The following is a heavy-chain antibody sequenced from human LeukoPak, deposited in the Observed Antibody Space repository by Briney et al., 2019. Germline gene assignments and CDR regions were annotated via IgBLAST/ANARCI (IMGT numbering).Heavy chain of an antibody. J-gene: IGHJ4*02. Sequence: GGSLRLSCVASGFTFSSCGMHWVRQAPGKGLEWVAVIWHDGSNKSYTDSVKGRFTISRDNSKNTLYLQMNGLRAEDTAVYYCTRERVVRGYSGYDFDFWGQGTLVTVSS. CDR2: IWHDGSNK. V-gene: IGHV3-33*01. D-gene: IGHD5-12*01. CDR1: GFTFSSCG. CDR3: TRERVVRGYSGYDFDF.